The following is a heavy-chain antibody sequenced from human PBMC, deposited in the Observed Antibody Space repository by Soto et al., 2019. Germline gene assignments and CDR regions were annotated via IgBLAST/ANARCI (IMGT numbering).Heavy chain of an antibody. J-gene: IGHJ6*02. CDR2: ISYDGSNK. D-gene: IGHD6-6*01. CDR3: ATLGDSSSSSHYYGMDV. Sequence: GGSLRLSCAASGFTFSSYAMHWVRQAPGKGLEWVAVISYDGSNKYYADSVKGRFTISRDNYKNTLYLQMNSLRAEDTAVYYCATLGDSSSSSHYYGMDVWGQRTTVTVSS. V-gene: IGHV3-30-3*01. CDR1: GFTFSSYA.